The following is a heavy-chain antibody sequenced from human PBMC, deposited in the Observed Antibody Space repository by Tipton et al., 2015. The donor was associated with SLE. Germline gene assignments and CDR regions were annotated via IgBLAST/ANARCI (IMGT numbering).Heavy chain of an antibody. CDR2: IYTSGST. V-gene: IGHV4-59*10. CDR1: GGSFSGYY. Sequence: LRLSCAVYGGSFSGYYWSWIRQPPGKGLEWIGRIYTSGSTNYNPSLKSRVTISVDTSKNQFSLKLSSVTAADTAVYYCARDLTGLGFDYWGQGTLVTVPS. CDR3: ARDLTGLGFDY. J-gene: IGHJ4*02. D-gene: IGHD1-20*01.